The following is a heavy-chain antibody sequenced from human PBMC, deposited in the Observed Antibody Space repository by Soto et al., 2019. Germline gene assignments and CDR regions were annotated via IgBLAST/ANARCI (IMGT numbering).Heavy chain of an antibody. D-gene: IGHD2-15*01. V-gene: IGHV6-1*01. Sequence: PTQTLSLIYAISWDSVSSDSAAYNWLRQSPSRGIEWMGRTYYRSKWYNDYTVSVKSRITINPDTSKNQFSLQLNSEPPDDKHEYYHAKEGKGEEYSQYWRQGTLVSDSS. CDR2: TYYRSKWYN. CDR3: AKEGKGEEYSQY. J-gene: IGHJ4*02. CDR1: WDSVSSDSAA.